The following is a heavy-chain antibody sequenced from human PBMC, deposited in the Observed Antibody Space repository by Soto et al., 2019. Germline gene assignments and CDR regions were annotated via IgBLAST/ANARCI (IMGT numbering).Heavy chain of an antibody. D-gene: IGHD1-26*01. CDR1: GGTFSSYA. V-gene: IGHV1-69*13. J-gene: IGHJ4*02. CDR3: ARAEGGAWELPPRLINPRYYFDY. CDR2: IIPIFGTA. Sequence: ASVKVSCKASGGTFSSYAISWVRQAPGQGLEWMGGIIPIFGTANYAQKFQGRVTITADESTSTAYMELSSLRSEDTAVYYCARAEGGAWELPPRLINPRYYFDYWGQGTLVTVSS.